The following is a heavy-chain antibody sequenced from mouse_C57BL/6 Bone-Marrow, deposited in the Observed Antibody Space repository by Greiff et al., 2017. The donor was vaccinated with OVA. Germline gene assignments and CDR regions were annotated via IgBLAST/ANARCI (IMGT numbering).Heavy chain of an antibody. V-gene: IGHV3-6*01. D-gene: IGHD2-3*01. CDR2: ISYDGSN. J-gene: IGHJ3*01. CDR1: GYSITSGYY. CDR3: AREGIYDGYPLFAY. Sequence: EVKVEESGPGLVKPSQSLSLTCSVTGYSITSGYYWNWIRQFPGNKLEWMGYISYDGSNNYNPSLKNRISITRDTSKNQFFLKLNSVTTEDTATYYCAREGIYDGYPLFAYWGQGTLVTVSA.